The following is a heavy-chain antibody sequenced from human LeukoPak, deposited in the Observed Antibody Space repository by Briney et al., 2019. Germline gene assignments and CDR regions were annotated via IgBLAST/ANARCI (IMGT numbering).Heavy chain of an antibody. CDR2: ISGSGGST. D-gene: IGHD3-10*01. Sequence: GGSLRLSCAASGFTFSSYAMSWVRQAPGKGLEWVSAISGSGGSTYYADSVKGRFTISRDNSKNTLYLQMNSLRAKDTAVYYCAKDQTRNYYGSGSYDYWGQGTLVTVSS. J-gene: IGHJ4*02. CDR3: AKDQTRNYYGSGSYDY. V-gene: IGHV3-23*01. CDR1: GFTFSSYA.